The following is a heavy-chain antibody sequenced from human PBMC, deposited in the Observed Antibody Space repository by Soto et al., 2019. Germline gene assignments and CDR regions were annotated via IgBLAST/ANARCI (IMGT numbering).Heavy chain of an antibody. CDR1: GFTFSSYA. V-gene: IGHV3-30-3*01. J-gene: IGHJ4*02. Sequence: QVQGVESGGGVVQPGRSLRLSCAASGFTFSSYAMHWVRQAPGKGLEWVAVISYDGSNKYYADSVKGRFTISRDNSKNTLYLQMNSLRAEDTAVYYCASLAAQARYYFDYWGQGTLVTVSS. D-gene: IGHD6-25*01. CDR2: ISYDGSNK. CDR3: ASLAAQARYYFDY.